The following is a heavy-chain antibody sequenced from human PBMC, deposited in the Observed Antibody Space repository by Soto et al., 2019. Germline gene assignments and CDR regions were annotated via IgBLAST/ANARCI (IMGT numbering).Heavy chain of an antibody. J-gene: IGHJ4*02. D-gene: IGHD3-16*02. CDR1: GGSISSSSYY. CDR2: IYYSGST. Sequence: PSETLSLTCTFSGGSISSSSYYWGWIRHPPGKGLEWIGSIYYSGSTYYNPSLKSRVTISVDTSKNQFSLKLSSVTAADTAVYYCARTGPGDIKRIHFDYWGQGTLVTVSS. CDR3: ARTGPGDIKRIHFDY. V-gene: IGHV4-39*01.